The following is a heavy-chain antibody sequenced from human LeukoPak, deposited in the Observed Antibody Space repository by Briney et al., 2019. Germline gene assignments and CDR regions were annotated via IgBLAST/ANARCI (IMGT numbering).Heavy chain of an antibody. CDR3: ARDGGYSGYDADC. CDR1: GFTFSTYS. J-gene: IGHJ4*02. V-gene: IGHV3-48*01. Sequence: GGSLRLSCAASGFTFSTYSVKWVRQAPGKGLEWVSYISDSSAMYYADSVRGRFTISRENDKNSLFLQMNSLRAEDTAVYYCARDGGYSGYDADCWGQGTLVTVSS. CDR2: ISDSSAM. D-gene: IGHD5-12*01.